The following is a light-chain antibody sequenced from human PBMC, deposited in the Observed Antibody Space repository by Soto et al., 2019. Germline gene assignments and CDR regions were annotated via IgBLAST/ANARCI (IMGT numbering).Light chain of an antibody. CDR3: QQYNNWPPMYT. V-gene: IGKV3-15*01. Sequence: EIVMTQSPATLSVSPGDRATLSCRASQSVSNNLAWYQQKPGQAPRLLIYGASTRATGIPARFSGSGSGTEFSLTISSLQSEDFALYFCQQYNNWPPMYTFGQGTKLEI. CDR2: GAS. J-gene: IGKJ2*01. CDR1: QSVSNN.